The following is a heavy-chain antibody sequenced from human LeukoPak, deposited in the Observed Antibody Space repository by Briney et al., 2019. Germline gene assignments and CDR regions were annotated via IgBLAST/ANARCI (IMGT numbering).Heavy chain of an antibody. CDR3: ARAHGSGSYYYYYYYMDV. Sequence: SETLSLTCTVSGGSISSYYWSWIRQPPGKGLAWIGSIYYSGSTYYNPSLKSRVTISVDTSKNQFSLKLSSVTAADTAVYYCARAHGSGSYYYYYYYMDVWGKGTTVTVSS. CDR2: IYYSGST. D-gene: IGHD3-10*01. V-gene: IGHV4-59*12. J-gene: IGHJ6*03. CDR1: GGSISSYY.